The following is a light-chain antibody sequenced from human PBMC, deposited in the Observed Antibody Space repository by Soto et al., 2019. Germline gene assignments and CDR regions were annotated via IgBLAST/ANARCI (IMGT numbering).Light chain of an antibody. CDR3: AAWGDSLNGHV. J-gene: IGLJ1*01. V-gene: IGLV1-44*01. CDR1: SSNIGTSS. CDR2: TTN. Sequence: VLTPPHSPSATPVHSVTISSSGSSSNIGTSSVHWFQQLPGTAPKLLISTTNQRPSGVPERFSGSKSGTSASLAISGLQSEDEADYYCAAWGDSLNGHVFGTGTRSPS.